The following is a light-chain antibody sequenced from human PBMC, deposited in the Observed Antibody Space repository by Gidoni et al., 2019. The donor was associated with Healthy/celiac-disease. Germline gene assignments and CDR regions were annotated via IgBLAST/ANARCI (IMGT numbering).Light chain of an antibody. CDR3: QQYGSSPPWT. V-gene: IGKV3-20*01. CDR1: QSVSSSY. J-gene: IGKJ1*01. Sequence: EIVLTQSPGTLSLSPGERATLSCRASQSVSSSYLACYQQKPGQAPRLLIYGASSRATGIPDRFSGSGSGTDFTLTISRLEPEDFAVYYCQQYGSSPPWTFGQXTKVEIK. CDR2: GAS.